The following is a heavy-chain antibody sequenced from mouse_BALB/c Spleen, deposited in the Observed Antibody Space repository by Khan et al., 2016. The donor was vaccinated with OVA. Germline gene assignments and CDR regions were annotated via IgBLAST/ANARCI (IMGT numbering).Heavy chain of an antibody. Sequence: VELVESGGDLVKPGGSLKLSCAASGFTFSTYGMSWVRQTPDKRLEWVATVSTGGSYTYYPDSVKGRFTISRDNAKNTLYLQMSGLTSEDTAMFYCTRRAYYYDSEGFAYWGQGTLVTVSA. CDR1: GFTFSTYG. CDR3: TRRAYYYDSEGFAY. CDR2: VSTGGSYT. D-gene: IGHD1-1*01. V-gene: IGHV5-6*01. J-gene: IGHJ3*01.